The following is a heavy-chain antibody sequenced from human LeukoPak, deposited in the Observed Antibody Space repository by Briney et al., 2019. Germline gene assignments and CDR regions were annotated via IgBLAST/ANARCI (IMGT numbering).Heavy chain of an antibody. J-gene: IGHJ4*02. V-gene: IGHV5-51*01. CDR2: IYPGDSDT. CDR1: GYGFSSYW. D-gene: IGHD4-17*01. Sequence: GESLKISCKGTGYGFSSYWIGWVGPMPGKGLEWMGTIYPGDSDTRYSPSFQGQVTISADKSISTAYLQWSSLKASDTAMYYCARRTYGDYSGFDYWGQGTLVTVSS. CDR3: ARRTYGDYSGFDY.